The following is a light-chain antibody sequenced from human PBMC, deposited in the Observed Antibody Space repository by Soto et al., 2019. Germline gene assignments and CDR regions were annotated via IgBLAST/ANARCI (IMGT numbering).Light chain of an antibody. J-gene: IGKJ5*01. Sequence: IVLTQSPATLSLSPGERATLSCRASQSVNNFLAWYQQKPGQPPRLLIYDASDRATGVPARFSGSGSGTDFTLTISSLDPEDIAVYYCQHRSNWPPGLLITFGQGTRLEIK. CDR1: QSVNNF. V-gene: IGKV3-11*01. CDR3: QHRSNWPPGLLIT. CDR2: DAS.